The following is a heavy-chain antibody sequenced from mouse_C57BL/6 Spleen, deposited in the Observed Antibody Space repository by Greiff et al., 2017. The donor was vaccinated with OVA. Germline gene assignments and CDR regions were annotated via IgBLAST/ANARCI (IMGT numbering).Heavy chain of an antibody. CDR3: ARGGEYGEDYFDY. Sequence: VQLKQSGPELVKPGASVKISCKASGYSFTGYYMNWVKQSPEKSLEWIGEINPSTGGTTYNQKFKAKATLTVDKSSSTAYMQLKSLTSEDSAVYYCARGGEYGEDYFDYWGQGTTLTVSS. CDR1: GYSFTGYY. J-gene: IGHJ2*01. CDR2: INPSTGGT. D-gene: IGHD2-13*01. V-gene: IGHV1-42*01.